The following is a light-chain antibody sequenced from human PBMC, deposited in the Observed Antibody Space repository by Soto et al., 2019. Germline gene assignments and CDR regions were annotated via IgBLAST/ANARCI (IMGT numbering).Light chain of an antibody. J-gene: IGLJ2*01. CDR1: NIGSQS. CDR2: YDS. Sequence: SYELTQPPSVSVAPGKTARITCGGNNIGSQSVHWYQQKPGQAPVLVIYYDSDRPSGIPERFAGSNSGNTATLTISRVAAGDEADYYCQVCDISSDHPVVFGGGTKLTVL. V-gene: IGLV3-21*04. CDR3: QVCDISSDHPVV.